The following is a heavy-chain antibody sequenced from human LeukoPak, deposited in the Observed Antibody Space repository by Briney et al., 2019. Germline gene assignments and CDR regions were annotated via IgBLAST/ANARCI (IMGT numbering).Heavy chain of an antibody. CDR1: GGSISSYY. CDR2: IYYSGST. CDR3: ARGWGYFSSTSCYFYFDY. Sequence: SETLSLTCTVSGGSISSYYWSWIRQPPGKGLEWIGYIYYSGSTNYNPSLKSRVTISVDTSKNQFSLKLSSVTAAATAVYYCARGWGYFSSTSCYFYFDYWGQGTLVTVSS. D-gene: IGHD2-2*01. V-gene: IGHV4-59*01. J-gene: IGHJ4*02.